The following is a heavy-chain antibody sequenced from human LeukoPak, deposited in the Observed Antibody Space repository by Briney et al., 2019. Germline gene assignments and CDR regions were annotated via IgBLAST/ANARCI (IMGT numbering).Heavy chain of an antibody. CDR2: IYYSGST. D-gene: IGHD4-17*01. CDR3: ASGPTVTFFDH. CDR1: GGSISSSSYY. V-gene: IGHV4-39*07. J-gene: IGHJ4*02. Sequence: SGALSLTCTVSGGSISSSSYYWGWIRQPPGKGLEWIGSIYYSGSTSYNPSLKSRVTISVDTSKNQFSLKLSSVTAADTAVYYCASGPTVTFFDHCGQGTLVAVSS.